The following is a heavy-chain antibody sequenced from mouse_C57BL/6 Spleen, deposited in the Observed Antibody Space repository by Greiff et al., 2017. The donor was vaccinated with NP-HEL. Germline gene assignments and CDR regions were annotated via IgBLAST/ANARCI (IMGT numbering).Heavy chain of an antibody. CDR3: ARTGRLRRGYFDV. CDR2: IDPSDSYT. D-gene: IGHD2-2*01. Sequence: VQLQQSGAELVMPGASVKLSCKASGYTFTSYWMHWVKQRPGQGLEWIGEIDPSDSYTNYNQKFKGKSTLTVDKSSSTAYMQLSSLTSEDSAVYYCARTGRLRRGYFDVWGTGTTVTVSS. J-gene: IGHJ1*03. CDR1: GYTFTSYW. V-gene: IGHV1-69*01.